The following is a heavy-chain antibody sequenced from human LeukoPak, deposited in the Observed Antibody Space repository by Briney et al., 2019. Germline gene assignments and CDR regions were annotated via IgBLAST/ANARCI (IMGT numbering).Heavy chain of an antibody. CDR1: GYSISSGYY. CDR2: IYHSGST. Sequence: PSETLSPTCTVSGYSISSGYYWGWIRQPPGKGLEWIGSIYHSGSTYYNPSLKSRVTISVDTSKNQFSLKLSSVTAADTAVYYCARVKVAAAGTAGSLYYYYYYMDVWGKGTTVTVSS. J-gene: IGHJ6*03. D-gene: IGHD6-13*01. CDR3: ARVKVAAAGTAGSLYYYYYYMDV. V-gene: IGHV4-38-2*02.